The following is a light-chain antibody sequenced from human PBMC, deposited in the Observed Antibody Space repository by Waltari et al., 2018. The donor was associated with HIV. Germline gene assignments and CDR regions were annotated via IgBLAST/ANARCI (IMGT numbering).Light chain of an antibody. CDR2: EAT. CDR3: ASVTSNNILL. Sequence: QSALTQPASVSGSPGQSITIACTGITSDKYISWYHRRPGEAPRLIFYEATNRPPWLPSRFSASKSATTASLTISGLHIDDEADYLCASVTSNNILLFGGGTRLTVL. CDR1: TSDKY. J-gene: IGLJ3*02. V-gene: IGLV2-14*01.